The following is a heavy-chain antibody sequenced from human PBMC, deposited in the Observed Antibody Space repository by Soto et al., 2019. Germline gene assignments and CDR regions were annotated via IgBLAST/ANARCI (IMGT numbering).Heavy chain of an antibody. D-gene: IGHD3-3*01. J-gene: IGHJ6*02. Sequence: GESLKISCKGSGYSFTSYWIGWVRQMPGKGLEWMGIIYPGDSDTRYSPSFQGQVTISADKSISTAYLQWSSLKASDTAMYYCARPMKDYDFWSGSTTYYYYGMDVWGQGTTVTVSS. V-gene: IGHV5-51*01. CDR3: ARPMKDYDFWSGSTTYYYYGMDV. CDR2: IYPGDSDT. CDR1: GYSFTSYW.